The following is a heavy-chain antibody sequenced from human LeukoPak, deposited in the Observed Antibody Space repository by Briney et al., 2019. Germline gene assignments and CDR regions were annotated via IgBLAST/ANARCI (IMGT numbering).Heavy chain of an antibody. CDR2: IYSGGNT. CDR1: GFTVSINY. CDR3: VKDLMGGSYVSVD. D-gene: IGHD1-26*01. Sequence: GGSLRLSCAASGFTVSINYMSWVRQAPGKGLEWVSVIYSGGNTYYADSVKGRFTISRDNSKNTLYLQMSSLRAEDTAVYYCVKDLMGGSYVSVDWGQGTLVTVSS. V-gene: IGHV3-53*05. J-gene: IGHJ4*02.